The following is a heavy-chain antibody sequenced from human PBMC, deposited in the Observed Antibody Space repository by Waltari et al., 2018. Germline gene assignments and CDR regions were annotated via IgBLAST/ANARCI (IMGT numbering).Heavy chain of an antibody. CDR2: ISPYSGNT. V-gene: IGHV1-18*04. D-gene: IGHD5-12*01. CDR1: GYTFNIYV. CDR3: ARGGGYSGYDEFDY. Sequence: QVQLVQSGGEVKKPGASVEVSCKASGYTFNIYVISWVRQAPGQGLEWMGWISPYSGNTNYAQNLQGRVTMTTDTSTSTAYMELRSLRSDDTAVYYCARGGGYSGYDEFDYWGQGTLVTVSS. J-gene: IGHJ4*02.